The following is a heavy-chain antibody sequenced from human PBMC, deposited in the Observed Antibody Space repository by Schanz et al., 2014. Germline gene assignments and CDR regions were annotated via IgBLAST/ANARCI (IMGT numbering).Heavy chain of an antibody. CDR2: ISGSGGST. D-gene: IGHD3-22*01. Sequence: EVQLLDSGGGLVQPGGSLRLSCAASGFTFSTYAMSWVRQAPGKGLEWVSAISGSGGSTYYADSVKGRFTISRDNSKNTLYLQMNSLRAEDTTVYYCAKDPSHGDYDYYFDYWGQGTLVTVSS. CDR3: AKDPSHGDYDYYFDY. V-gene: IGHV3-23*01. J-gene: IGHJ4*02. CDR1: GFTFSTYA.